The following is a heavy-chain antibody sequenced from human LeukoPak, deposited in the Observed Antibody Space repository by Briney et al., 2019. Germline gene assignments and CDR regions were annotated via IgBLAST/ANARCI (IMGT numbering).Heavy chain of an antibody. Sequence: GGSLRLSCAASGFTFSDYYMSWIRQAPGKGLEWVSYISSSSSYTNYADSVKGRFTISRDNAKNSLYLQMNSLRAEDTAVYYCARRSSDFWSGYYTGQPLDYWGQGTLVTVSS. CDR3: ARRSSDFWSGYYTGQPLDY. V-gene: IGHV3-11*06. D-gene: IGHD3-3*01. J-gene: IGHJ4*02. CDR1: GFTFSDYY. CDR2: ISSSSSYT.